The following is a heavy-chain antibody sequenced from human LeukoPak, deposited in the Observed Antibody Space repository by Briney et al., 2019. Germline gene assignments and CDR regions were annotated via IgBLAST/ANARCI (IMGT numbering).Heavy chain of an antibody. Sequence: GGSLRLSCAASGLTFSSYTMNSVRHALGQGLEWVSTISDPHSGSQTHYADSVKGRFTISRDDSQNTVYLQMDSLRAEDTAVYYCTTRLQHHFDYWGQGTQVTVSS. J-gene: IGHJ4*02. CDR1: GLTFSSYT. CDR3: TTRLQHHFDY. CDR2: ISDPHSGSQT. V-gene: IGHV3-23*01. D-gene: IGHD2-15*01.